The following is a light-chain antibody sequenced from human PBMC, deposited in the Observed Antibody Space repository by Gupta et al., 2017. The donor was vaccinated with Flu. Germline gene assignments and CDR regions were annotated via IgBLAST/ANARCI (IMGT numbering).Light chain of an antibody. J-gene: IGLJ1*01. Sequence: GKTARITCGGDNIGTKTVHWYQQKPGQAPVLVVDDDSDRPAGIPERFSGSNSGNTATLTISRVEAGDEADYYCQVWDTSNYRPVFGTGTKVTVL. V-gene: IGLV3-21*03. CDR2: DDS. CDR3: QVWDTSNYRPV. CDR1: NIGTKT.